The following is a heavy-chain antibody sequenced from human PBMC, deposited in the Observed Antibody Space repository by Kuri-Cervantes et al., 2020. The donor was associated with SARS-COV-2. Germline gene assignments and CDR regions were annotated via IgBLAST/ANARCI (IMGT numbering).Heavy chain of an antibody. Sequence: GESLKNSCAASGFTFSSYAMSWVRQAPGKGLEWVSAISGSGGSTYYADSVKGRFTISRDNSKNTLYLQMNSLRAEDTAVYYCAKRPAVVRSFDYWGQGTLVTVSS. CDR2: ISGSGGST. CDR1: GFTFSSYA. V-gene: IGHV3-23*01. CDR3: AKRPAVVRSFDY. D-gene: IGHD2-15*01. J-gene: IGHJ4*02.